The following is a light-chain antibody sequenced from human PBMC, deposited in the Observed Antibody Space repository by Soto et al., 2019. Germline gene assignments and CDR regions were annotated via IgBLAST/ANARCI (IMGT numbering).Light chain of an antibody. V-gene: IGLV2-8*01. Sequence: PPVREGCQTPWVAHSFKKNSRYVGGYNYVSWYQHHPGRAPKLIIFEVSKRPSGVPDRFSGSKSGNTASLTVSGLQAEDEADYYCSSYAGSDNSYVFGAGTKVTVL. CDR3: SSYAGSDNSYV. CDR1: SRYVGGYNY. J-gene: IGLJ1*01. CDR2: EVS.